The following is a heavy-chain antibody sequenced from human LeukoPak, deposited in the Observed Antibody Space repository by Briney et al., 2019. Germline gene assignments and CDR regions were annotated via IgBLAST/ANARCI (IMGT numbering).Heavy chain of an antibody. J-gene: IGHJ3*02. Sequence: ASVKVSCKASGYTFTSYDINWVRQATGQGLEWMGWMNPNSGNTGYAQKIQGRVTMTRDTSISTAYMELSSLRSEDTAVYYCASALVDALDIWGQGTMVTVSS. CDR2: MNPNSGNT. CDR3: ASALVDALDI. CDR1: GYTFTSYD. D-gene: IGHD3-3*02. V-gene: IGHV1-8*01.